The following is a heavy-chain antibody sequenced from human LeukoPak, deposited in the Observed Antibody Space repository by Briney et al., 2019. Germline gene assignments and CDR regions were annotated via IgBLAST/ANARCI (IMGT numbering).Heavy chain of an antibody. CDR2: ISLAGQT. V-gene: IGHV4-4*02. CDR3: SRESGAFCPFGY. Sequence: SGTLSLTCGVSGGSISGTNWWSWARQPPGQGLEWIGEISLAGQTNYNPSLNGRVTMSLDKSSNQLSLNLTSVTAADTATYYCSRESGAFCPFGYWGQGTLVIVSS. CDR1: GGSISGTNW. J-gene: IGHJ4*02. D-gene: IGHD1-26*01.